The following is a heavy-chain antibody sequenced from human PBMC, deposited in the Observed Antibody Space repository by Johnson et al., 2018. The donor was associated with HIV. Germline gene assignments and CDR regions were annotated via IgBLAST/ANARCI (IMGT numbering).Heavy chain of an antibody. J-gene: IGHJ3*02. Sequence: VQLVESGGGVVQPGRSLRLSCAASGFTFSNYAMSWVRRAPGKGLEWVSTISGDAGSTYHADSVKGRFTISRDSSKNTLYLEMNTLRPEDTAMYYCAKMSRGRQDAFDIWGQGAMVSVSA. CDR1: GFTFSNYA. D-gene: IGHD3-16*01. V-gene: IGHV3-23*04. CDR2: ISGDAGST. CDR3: AKMSRGRQDAFDI.